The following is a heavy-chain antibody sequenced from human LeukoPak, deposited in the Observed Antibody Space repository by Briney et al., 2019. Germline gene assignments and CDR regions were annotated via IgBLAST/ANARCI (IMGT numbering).Heavy chain of an antibody. Sequence: GASVKVSCKASGYTFTSYDINWVRQATGQGLEWMGWMNPNSGNTGYAQKFQGRVTVTRNTSISTAYMELSSLGSEDTAVYYCARVGKGSGSGSYNYYYYYGMDVWGQGTTVTVSS. V-gene: IGHV1-8*01. D-gene: IGHD3-10*01. CDR3: ARVGKGSGSGSYNYYYYYGMDV. J-gene: IGHJ6*02. CDR1: GYTFTSYD. CDR2: MNPNSGNT.